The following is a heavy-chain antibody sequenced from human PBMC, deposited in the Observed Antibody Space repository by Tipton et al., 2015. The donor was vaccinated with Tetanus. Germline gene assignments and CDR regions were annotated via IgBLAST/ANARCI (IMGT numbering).Heavy chain of an antibody. J-gene: IGHJ3*02. V-gene: IGHV3-21*01. CDR2: ISSSSSYI. Sequence: SLRLSCAASGFTFSSYSMNWVRQAPGKGLEWASSISSSSSYIYYADSVKGRFTISRDNAKNSLYLQMNSLRAEDTAVYYCARDRGGRIDAFDIWGQGTMGTVSS. CDR3: ARDRGGRIDAFDI. CDR1: GFTFSSYS. D-gene: IGHD3-16*01.